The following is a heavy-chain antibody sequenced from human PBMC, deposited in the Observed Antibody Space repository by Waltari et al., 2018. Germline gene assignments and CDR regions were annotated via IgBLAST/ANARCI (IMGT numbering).Heavy chain of an antibody. D-gene: IGHD6-13*01. V-gene: IGHV5-51*01. Sequence: EVQLVQSGAEVKTPGESLKISCKGSGYSFTSYWIGWVRQMPGKGLEWMGIIYPGDSDTRYSPSFQGQVTISADKSISTAYLQWSSLKASDTAMYYCARYSSSWYPGVNYFDYWGQGTLVTVSS. CDR3: ARYSSSWYPGVNYFDY. CDR1: GYSFTSYW. CDR2: IYPGDSDT. J-gene: IGHJ4*02.